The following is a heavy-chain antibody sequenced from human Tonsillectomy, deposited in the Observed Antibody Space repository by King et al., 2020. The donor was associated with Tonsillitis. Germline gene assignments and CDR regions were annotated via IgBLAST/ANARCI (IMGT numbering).Heavy chain of an antibody. Sequence: VQLVESGGGLIQPWGSLRLSCAASGFTVSGNYMIWGRPAPGEGLELVSVIYSGGSTYHADSVRGRFTISRDNSKNTLSPQMNSLRAEDTALYYCAKRSSSGRAFDIWGQGTMVTVSS. J-gene: IGHJ3*02. V-gene: IGHV3-53*01. CDR2: IYSGGST. CDR3: AKRSSSGRAFDI. CDR1: GFTVSGNY. D-gene: IGHD1-26*01.